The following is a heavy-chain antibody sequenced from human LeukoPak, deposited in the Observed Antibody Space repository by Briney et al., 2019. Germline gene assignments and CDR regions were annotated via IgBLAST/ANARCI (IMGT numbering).Heavy chain of an antibody. J-gene: IGHJ4*02. CDR2: INPNSGGT. V-gene: IGHV1-2*02. CDR1: GYTFTGYY. D-gene: IGHD1-7*01. Sequence: ASVKVSCKASGYTFTGYYMHWVRQAPGQGLEWMGWINPNSGGTNYAQKFQGRVTMTRDTSISTAYMELSRLRSDATAVYYCARNWNYVEYFDYWGQGTLVTVSS. CDR3: ARNWNYVEYFDY.